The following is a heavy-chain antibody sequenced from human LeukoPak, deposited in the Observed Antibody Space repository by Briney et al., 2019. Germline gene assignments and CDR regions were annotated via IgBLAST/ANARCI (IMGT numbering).Heavy chain of an antibody. V-gene: IGHV3-20*04. CDR2: INYNGGST. Sequence: GGSLRLSCAASGFTFNDYGMNWVRQAPGKGLEWVSGINYNGGSTGYADSVKGRFTISRDNAKNSLYLQMNSLRAEDTALYYCARDGYYGSGSYYKDWGQGTLVTVSS. CDR1: GFTFNDYG. D-gene: IGHD3-10*01. J-gene: IGHJ4*02. CDR3: ARDGYYGSGSYYKD.